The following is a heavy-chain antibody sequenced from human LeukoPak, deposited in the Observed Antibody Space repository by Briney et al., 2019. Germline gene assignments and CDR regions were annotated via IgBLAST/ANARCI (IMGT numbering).Heavy chain of an antibody. V-gene: IGHV4-34*01. CDR3: ARGRITMVRGGAHDY. Sequence: SETLSPTCAVYGGSFSGYYWSWIRQPPGKGLEWIGEINHSGSTNYNPSLKSRVTISVDTSKNQFSLKLSSVTAADTAVYYCARGRITMVRGGAHDYWGQGTLVTVSS. J-gene: IGHJ4*02. D-gene: IGHD3-10*01. CDR2: INHSGST. CDR1: GGSFSGYY.